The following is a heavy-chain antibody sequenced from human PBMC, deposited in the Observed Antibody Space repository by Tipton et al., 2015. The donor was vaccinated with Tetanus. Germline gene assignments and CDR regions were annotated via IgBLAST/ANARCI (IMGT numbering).Heavy chain of an antibody. D-gene: IGHD1-26*01. CDR1: GGSISSGGYY. Sequence: TLSLTCTVSGGSISSGGYYWSWIRQHPGKGLEWIGGIYNSGSTYYNPSLKSRVTISVDTSKNQFSLKLNSVTAAGTAVYYCARDQARGARGWNYFDYWGQGSLVTVSS. CDR2: IYNSGST. J-gene: IGHJ4*02. V-gene: IGHV4-31*03. CDR3: ARDQARGARGWNYFDY.